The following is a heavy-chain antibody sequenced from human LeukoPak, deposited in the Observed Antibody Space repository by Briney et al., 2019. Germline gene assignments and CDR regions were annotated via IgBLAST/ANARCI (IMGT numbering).Heavy chain of an antibody. V-gene: IGHV3-30*02. Sequence: GGSLRLSCAASGFTFSSYGMHWVRQAPGKGLEWVAFIWYDGSNKYYADSVKGRFTISRDNSKNTLYLQMNSLRAEDTAVYYCAKDLTNTAMVLVDPWGQGTLVTVSS. J-gene: IGHJ5*02. D-gene: IGHD5-18*01. CDR2: IWYDGSNK. CDR1: GFTFSSYG. CDR3: AKDLTNTAMVLVDP.